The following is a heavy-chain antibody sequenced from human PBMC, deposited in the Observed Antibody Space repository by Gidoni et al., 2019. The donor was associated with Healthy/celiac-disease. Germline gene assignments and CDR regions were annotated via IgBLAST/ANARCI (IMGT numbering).Heavy chain of an antibody. CDR1: GGSISSSSYY. D-gene: IGHD2-15*01. CDR2: IYYSGST. CDR3: AGRGRGYYYYGMDV. V-gene: IGHV4-39*01. J-gene: IGHJ6*02. Sequence: QLQLQESGPGLVKPSETLSLTCTVSGGSISSSSYYWGWIRQPPGKGLEWIGSIYYSGSTYYNPSLKSRVTISVDTSKNQFSLKLSSVTAADTAVYYCAGRGRGYYYYGMDVWGQGTTVTVSS.